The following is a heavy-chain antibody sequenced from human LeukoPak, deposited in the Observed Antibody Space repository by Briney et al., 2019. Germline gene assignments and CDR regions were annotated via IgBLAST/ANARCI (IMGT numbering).Heavy chain of an antibody. CDR3: ARDRVGQQLVGRNYYYYYMDV. CDR2: IYYSGST. D-gene: IGHD6-13*01. CDR1: GVSISSYY. J-gene: IGHJ6*03. V-gene: IGHV4-59*01. Sequence: PSETLSLTCTVSGVSISSYYWSWIRQPPGKGLEWIGYIYYSGSTNYNPSLKSRVTISVDTSKNQFSLKLRSVTAADTAVYYCARDRVGQQLVGRNYYYYYMDVWGKGTTVTISS.